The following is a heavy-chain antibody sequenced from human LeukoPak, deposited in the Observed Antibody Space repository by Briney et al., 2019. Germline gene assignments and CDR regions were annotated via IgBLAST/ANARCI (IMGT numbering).Heavy chain of an antibody. J-gene: IGHJ6*02. CDR3: ARADFYDPQGMDV. D-gene: IGHD3-22*01. CDR1: GFTVSSNY. CDR2: IYGGGST. V-gene: IGHV3-66*01. Sequence: GGSLRLSCAASGFTVSSNYMSWVRQAPGKGLEWVSVIYGGGSTYYADSVKGRFTISRDNSKNTLYLQMNSLRAEDTAVYYCARADFYDPQGMDVWGQGTTVTVSS.